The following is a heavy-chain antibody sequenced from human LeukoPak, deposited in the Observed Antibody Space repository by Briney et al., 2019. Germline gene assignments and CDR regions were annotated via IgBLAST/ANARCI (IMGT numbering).Heavy chain of an antibody. J-gene: IGHJ4*02. Sequence: SETLSLTCTVSGASITNYYWTWIRQPPGKGLEWIGYVSHRGSTNHNPSLKSRVTLYTDLSKNQFSLNLSSVTAADTAVYYCARGYCGSTNRHPHYWGQGTLVTVSS. CDR3: ARGYCGSTNRHPHY. D-gene: IGHD2-2*01. V-gene: IGHV4-59*01. CDR1: GASITNYY. CDR2: VSHRGST.